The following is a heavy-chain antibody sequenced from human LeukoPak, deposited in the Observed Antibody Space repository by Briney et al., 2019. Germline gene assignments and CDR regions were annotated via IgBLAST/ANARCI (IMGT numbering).Heavy chain of an antibody. CDR1: GFTFDNYA. Sequence: PGGSLRLSCAASGFTFDNYAILWVRQAPGKGLEWVSLISGDGGSTYYADSMKGRFTISRDNSKNSLYLQMNSLRTEDTALYYCARDSQEFFQHWGQGTLVTASS. V-gene: IGHV3-43*02. CDR2: ISGDGGST. J-gene: IGHJ1*01. CDR3: ARDSQEFFQH.